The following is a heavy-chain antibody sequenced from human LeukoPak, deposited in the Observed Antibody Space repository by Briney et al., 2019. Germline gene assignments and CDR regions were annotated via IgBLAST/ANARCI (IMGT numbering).Heavy chain of an antibody. CDR3: ARFRGNRSWHQKVFGY. CDR2: ISYNGSP. D-gene: IGHD1-26*01. CDR1: GGSINSYN. V-gene: IGHV4-59*08. Sequence: PSETLSLTCTVSGGSINSYNWNWIRQPPGKGLEWIGYISYNGSPDYNPSFKSRVTMSVDTSHGQFSLRLSSVTAADTAVYYVARFRGNRSWHQKVFGYWGQGAPVTVSS. J-gene: IGHJ4*02.